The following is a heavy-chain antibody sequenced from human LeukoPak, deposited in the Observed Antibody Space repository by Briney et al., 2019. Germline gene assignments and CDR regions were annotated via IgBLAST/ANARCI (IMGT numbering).Heavy chain of an antibody. CDR2: INPNDGYT. J-gene: IGHJ3*02. CDR1: GFTVTTYY. Sequence: GASMKVSCKASGFTVTTYYMHWVRQAPGQGLEWMGMINPNDGYTSYAQKFQGRASVTIDTSTSTLYMDLSSLRSEDTAMYYCARNPPHIVVAPHGFDIWGQGTVVTVSS. D-gene: IGHD2-21*01. V-gene: IGHV1-46*01. CDR3: ARNPPHIVVAPHGFDI.